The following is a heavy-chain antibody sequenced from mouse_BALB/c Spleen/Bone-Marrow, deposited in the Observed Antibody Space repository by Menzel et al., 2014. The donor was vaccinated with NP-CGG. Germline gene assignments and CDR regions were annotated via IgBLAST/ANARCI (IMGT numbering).Heavy chain of an antibody. J-gene: IGHJ2*01. CDR1: GYSITSGYG. Sequence: EVKVEESGPDLVNPSQSLSLTCTVTGYSITSGYGWHWIRQFPGNKLEWMGYIHYSGNTDYNPSLKSRISITRDTSKNQFFLQLNSVTTEDTATYYCVRETKVVADFDYWGQGTTLTVSS. CDR2: IHYSGNT. D-gene: IGHD1-1*01. V-gene: IGHV3-1*02. CDR3: VRETKVVADFDY.